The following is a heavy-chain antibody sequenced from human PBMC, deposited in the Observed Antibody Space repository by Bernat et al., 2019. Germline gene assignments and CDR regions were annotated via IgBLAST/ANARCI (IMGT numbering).Heavy chain of an antibody. CDR3: ARRGPAQWGPFDH. CDR2: ISGSGDST. V-gene: IGHV3-23*01. D-gene: IGHD1-26*01. J-gene: IGHJ4*02. Sequence: EVQLLESGGGLVQPGGSLRLSCAASGFTFSSNAMTWVRQAPGKGLAWVAAISGSGDSTSYADSVKGRFTISRDNSKDTLYVQMNSLGAEDTAVYYCARRGPAQWGPFDHWGQGALVTVSS. CDR1: GFTFSSNA.